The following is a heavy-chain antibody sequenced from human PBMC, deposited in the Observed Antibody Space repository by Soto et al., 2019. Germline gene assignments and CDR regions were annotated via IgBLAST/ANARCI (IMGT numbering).Heavy chain of an antibody. Sequence: ETLSLTCTVSGGSISSSSYYWGWIRQPPGKGLEWIGSIYYSGSTYYNPSLKSRVTISVDTSKNQFSLKLSSVTAADTAVYYCARHGAAAAYGRGQGTLVTVSS. D-gene: IGHD6-13*01. CDR2: IYYSGST. CDR1: GGSISSSSYY. J-gene: IGHJ4*02. V-gene: IGHV4-39*01. CDR3: ARHGAAAAYG.